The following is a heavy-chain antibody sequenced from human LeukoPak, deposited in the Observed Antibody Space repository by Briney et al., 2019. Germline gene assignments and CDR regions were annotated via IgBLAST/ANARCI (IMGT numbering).Heavy chain of an antibody. CDR1: GGSISSYY. CDR3: ARDIGADFWSGYFYGDAFDI. Sequence: SETLSLTCTVSGGSISSYYWSWIRQPAGKGLEWIGRIYTSGSTNYNPSLKSRVTMSVDTSKNQFSLKLSSVTAADTAVYYCARDIGADFWSGYFYGDAFDIWGQGTMVTVSS. D-gene: IGHD3-3*01. CDR2: IYTSGST. J-gene: IGHJ3*02. V-gene: IGHV4-4*07.